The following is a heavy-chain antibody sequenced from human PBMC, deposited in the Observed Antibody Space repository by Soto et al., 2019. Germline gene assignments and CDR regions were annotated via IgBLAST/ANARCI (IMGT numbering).Heavy chain of an antibody. Sequence: PGGSLILSCAASGFTSSNYWMHWVRQDPGKALAWVSRINPDGSSTSYADSVKGRFTISRDDAKNTLYLQMNSLRVEDSAVYYCVRFTTVTTFNSYGMDVWGQGTTVTVSS. J-gene: IGHJ6*02. CDR1: GFTSSNYW. CDR2: INPDGSST. V-gene: IGHV3-74*01. CDR3: VRFTTVTTFNSYGMDV. D-gene: IGHD4-4*01.